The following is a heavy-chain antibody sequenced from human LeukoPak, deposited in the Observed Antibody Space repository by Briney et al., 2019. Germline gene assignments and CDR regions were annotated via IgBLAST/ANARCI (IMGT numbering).Heavy chain of an antibody. D-gene: IGHD1-26*01. V-gene: IGHV3-66*01. CDR2: IYSGGST. CDR3: ARSSRTLFDY. J-gene: IGHJ4*02. Sequence: GGSLRLSCAASGFTFSSYAMSWVRQAPGKGLEWVSVIYSGGSTYYADSVKGRFTISRDNSKNTLYLQMNSLRAEDTAVYYCARSSRTLFDYWGQGTLVTVSS. CDR1: GFTFSSYA.